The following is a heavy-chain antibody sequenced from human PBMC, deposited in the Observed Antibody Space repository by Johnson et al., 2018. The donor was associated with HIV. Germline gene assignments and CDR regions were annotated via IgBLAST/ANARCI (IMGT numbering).Heavy chain of an antibody. Sequence: HWVRQAPGKGLEWVSGISWNSGSIGYADSVKGRFTISRDNAKNSLYLQMNSLRAEDTALYYCAKDIWQYMYGAFDVWGQGTMVTVSS. J-gene: IGHJ3*01. CDR3: AKDIWQYMYGAFDV. D-gene: IGHD2-8*01. V-gene: IGHV3-9*01. CDR2: ISWNSGSI.